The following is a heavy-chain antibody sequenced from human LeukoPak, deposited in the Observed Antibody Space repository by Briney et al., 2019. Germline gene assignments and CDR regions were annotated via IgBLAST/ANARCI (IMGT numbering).Heavy chain of an antibody. J-gene: IGHJ4*02. CDR2: ISGSGGSI. Sequence: GGSLRLSCAASGFGFNSYAMNWVRQAPGKGLEWVSTISGSGGSIYYADSVKGRFTISRDNSKNTLSLQMNTLSAEDTAVYYCAKDIGGYNKPIEHWGQGTLVTVSS. CDR3: AKDIGGYNKPIEH. V-gene: IGHV3-23*01. D-gene: IGHD3-22*01. CDR1: GFGFNSYA.